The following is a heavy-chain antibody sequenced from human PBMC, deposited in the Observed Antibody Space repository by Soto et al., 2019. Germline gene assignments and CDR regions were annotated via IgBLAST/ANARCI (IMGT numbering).Heavy chain of an antibody. D-gene: IGHD6-6*01. Sequence: PGASLKISCXGSGYSFTSYWIGWVRQMPGKGLEWMGIIYPGDSDTRYSPSFQGQVTISADKSISTAYLQWSSLKASDTAMYYCARGWTFSEYSSSPGMDVWGQGTTVTVS. V-gene: IGHV5-51*01. J-gene: IGHJ6*02. CDR1: GYSFTSYW. CDR3: ARGWTFSEYSSSPGMDV. CDR2: IYPGDSDT.